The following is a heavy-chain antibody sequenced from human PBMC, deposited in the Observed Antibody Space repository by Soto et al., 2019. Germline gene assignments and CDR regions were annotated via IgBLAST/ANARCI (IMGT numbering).Heavy chain of an antibody. Sequence: ASVKVSCKASGYTFTSYGISWVRQAPGQGLEWMGWISAYNGNTNYAQKLQGRVTMTTDTSTSTAYMELRSLRSDDTAVYYCARALSPDYYDSSGYYYLWGQGTLVTV. V-gene: IGHV1-18*01. CDR3: ARALSPDYYDSSGYYYL. CDR1: GYTFTSYG. J-gene: IGHJ5*02. D-gene: IGHD3-22*01. CDR2: ISAYNGNT.